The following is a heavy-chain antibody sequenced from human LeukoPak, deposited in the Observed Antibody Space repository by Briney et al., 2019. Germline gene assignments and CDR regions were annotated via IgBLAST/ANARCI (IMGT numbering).Heavy chain of an antibody. J-gene: IGHJ5*01. D-gene: IGHD6-13*01. V-gene: IGHV3-23*01. CDR3: AKDQDSSLSEFFGWFDS. CDR1: GFTFSRYA. Sequence: GGSLRLSCAASGFTFSRYAASCVRQAPGGGLGRVSAISGGGGDTYYARSWKGRFTISRDHSKNMFYLQMTGLRAEDTAVYYRAKDQDSSLSEFFGWFDSWGQGPLVIVSS. CDR2: ISGGGGDT.